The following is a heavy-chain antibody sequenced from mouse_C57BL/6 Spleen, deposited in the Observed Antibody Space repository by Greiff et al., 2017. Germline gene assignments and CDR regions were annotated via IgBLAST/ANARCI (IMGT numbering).Heavy chain of an antibody. V-gene: IGHV3-6*01. D-gene: IGHD3-2*01. CDR2: ISYDGSN. Sequence: EVQVVESGPGLVKPSQSLSLTCSVTGYSITSGYYWNWIRQFPGNKLEWMGYISYDGSNNYNPSLKNRISITRDTSKNQFFLKLNSVTTEDTATYYCAADSSNYAMDYWGQGTSVTVSS. CDR3: AADSSNYAMDY. CDR1: GYSITSGYY. J-gene: IGHJ4*01.